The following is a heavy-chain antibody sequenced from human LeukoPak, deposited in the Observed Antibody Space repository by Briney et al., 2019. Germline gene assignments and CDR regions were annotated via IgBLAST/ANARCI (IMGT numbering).Heavy chain of an antibody. CDR1: GGSISSGSYY. CDR2: IYTSGST. Sequence: SQTLSLTCTVSGGSISSGSYYWSWIRQPAGKGLEWIGRIYTSGSTNYNPSLKSRVTMSVDTSKNQFSLKLSSVTAADTAVYYCARDQGAVAEHDAFDIWGQGTMVTVSS. J-gene: IGHJ3*02. D-gene: IGHD6-19*01. CDR3: ARDQGAVAEHDAFDI. V-gene: IGHV4-61*02.